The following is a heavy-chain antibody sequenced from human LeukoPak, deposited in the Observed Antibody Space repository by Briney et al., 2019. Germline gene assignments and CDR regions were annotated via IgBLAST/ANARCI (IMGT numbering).Heavy chain of an antibody. D-gene: IGHD4-23*01. CDR3: ARRAVRNGGNSVGFDP. V-gene: IGHV4-59*01. J-gene: IGHJ5*02. CDR1: GGSISSYY. CDR2: IYYSGST. Sequence: SETLSLTCAVYGGSISSYYWSWIRQPPGKGLEWIGYIYYSGSTNYNPSLKSRVTISVDTSKNQFSLKLGSVTAADTAVYYCARRAVRNGGNSVGFDPWGQGTLVTVSS.